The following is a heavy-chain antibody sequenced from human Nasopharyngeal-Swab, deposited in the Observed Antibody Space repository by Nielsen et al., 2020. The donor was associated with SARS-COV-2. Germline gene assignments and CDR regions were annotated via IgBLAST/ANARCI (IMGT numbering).Heavy chain of an antibody. CDR2: IGTAGDT. D-gene: IGHD4-23*01. CDR1: GFTFSSYD. V-gene: IGHV3-13*01. CDR3: ARAHYGGTYYYYYGMDV. J-gene: IGHJ6*02. Sequence: GESLKISCAASGFTFSSYDMHWVRQATGKGLEWVSAIGTAGDTYYPGSVKSRFTISRENAKNSLYLQMNSLRAGDTAVYYCARAHYGGTYYYYYGMDVWGQGTTVTVSS.